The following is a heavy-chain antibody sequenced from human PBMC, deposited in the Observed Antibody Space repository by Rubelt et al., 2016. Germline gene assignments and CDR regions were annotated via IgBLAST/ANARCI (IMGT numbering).Heavy chain of an antibody. CDR1: GDSVNRNY. J-gene: IGHJ4*02. D-gene: IGHD1-1*01. Sequence: QVQLQESGPGLVKPSETLSLTCSVSGDSVNRNYWSWIRQAPDKGLEWIGYIYYIGSTNYNPSLKSRVTVSIDTSKNQFSLTLTSVTAADTAVYYGARWSTKTVAVDFWGQGILVTVSS. V-gene: IGHV4-59*02. CDR3: ARWSTKTVAVDF. CDR2: IYYIGST.